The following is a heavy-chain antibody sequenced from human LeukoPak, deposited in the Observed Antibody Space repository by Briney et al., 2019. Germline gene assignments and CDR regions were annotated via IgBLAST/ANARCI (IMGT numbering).Heavy chain of an antibody. J-gene: IGHJ4*02. CDR2: MNPNSGNT. CDR3: ARAREYYYDSSGYGY. Sequence: VASVKVSCKASGYTFTSYDINWVRQATGQGLEWMGWMNPNSGNTGYAQKFQGRVTMTRNTSISTAYMELSSLRSEDTAVYYCARAREYYYDSSGYGYWGRGTLVTVSS. V-gene: IGHV1-8*01. CDR1: GYTFTSYD. D-gene: IGHD3-22*01.